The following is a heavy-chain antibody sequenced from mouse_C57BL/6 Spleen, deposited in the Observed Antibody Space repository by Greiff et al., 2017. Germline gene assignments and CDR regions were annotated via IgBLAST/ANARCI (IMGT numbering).Heavy chain of an antibody. Sequence: EVKVVESGGGLVKPGGSLKLSCAASGFTFSSYAMSWVRQTPEKRLEWVATISDGGSFTYYPDNVKGRFTISRDTATNTLYLQMSHLKSEDTAMYYCAREGTTVVAPYFDYWGQGTTLTVSS. CDR1: GFTFSSYA. D-gene: IGHD1-1*01. V-gene: IGHV5-4*01. J-gene: IGHJ2*01. CDR2: ISDGGSFT. CDR3: AREGTTVVAPYFDY.